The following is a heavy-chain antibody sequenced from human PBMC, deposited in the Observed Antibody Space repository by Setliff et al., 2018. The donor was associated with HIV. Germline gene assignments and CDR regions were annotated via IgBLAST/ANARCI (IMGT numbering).Heavy chain of an antibody. Sequence: PSETLSLTCTVSGGSISSYYWSWIRQPPGEGLEWIGYSHNNGNTHYNPSLKSRVTISVDTSKNHVSLRLNSVTAADTAVYHCARQGSWLDSWGQGTLVTVSS. CDR1: GGSISSYY. CDR2: SHNNGNT. D-gene: IGHD2-15*01. V-gene: IGHV4-59*08. J-gene: IGHJ5*01. CDR3: ARQGSWLDS.